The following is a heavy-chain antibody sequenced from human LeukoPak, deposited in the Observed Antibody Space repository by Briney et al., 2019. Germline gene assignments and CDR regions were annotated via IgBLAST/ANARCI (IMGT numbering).Heavy chain of an antibody. D-gene: IGHD3-10*01. CDR3: AKEDYFGSGSYLGY. CDR1: GFTFSSYG. J-gene: IGHJ4*02. Sequence: GGSLRLSCAASGFTFSSYGMHWVRQAPGKGLEWVAVISYDGSNKYYADSVKGRFTISRDNSKNTLHLQMNSLRAEDTAVYYCAKEDYFGSGSYLGYWGQGTLVTVSS. V-gene: IGHV3-30*18. CDR2: ISYDGSNK.